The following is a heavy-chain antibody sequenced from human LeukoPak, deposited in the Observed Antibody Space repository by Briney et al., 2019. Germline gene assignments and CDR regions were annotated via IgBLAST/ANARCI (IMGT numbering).Heavy chain of an antibody. CDR1: GFTFSHYD. CDR2: IDTAGDT. D-gene: IGHD4-17*01. CDR3: ARTTVTSGPYWYFDL. V-gene: IGHV3-13*01. Sequence: PGGSQRLSCAASGFTFSHYDMHSVRHATGKGLEWVSAIDTAGDTYYPGSVKGRFTISRENAKNSLYLQMNSLRAGATAVYYCARTTVTSGPYWYFDLWGRGTLLTVSS. J-gene: IGHJ2*01.